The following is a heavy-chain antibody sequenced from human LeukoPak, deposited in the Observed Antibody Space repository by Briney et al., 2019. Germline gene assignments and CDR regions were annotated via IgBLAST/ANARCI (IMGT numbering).Heavy chain of an antibody. CDR1: GYTFTSYD. Sequence: GASVKVSCKASGYTFTSYDINWVRQAPGQGLEWMGWINPNSGGTNYAQKFQGRVTMTRDTSISTAYMELSRLRSDDTAVYYCARDPPGYFDWLSAISRISHYYYYGMDVWGQGTTVTVSS. V-gene: IGHV1-2*02. CDR2: INPNSGGT. D-gene: IGHD3-9*01. CDR3: ARDPPGYFDWLSAISRISHYYYYGMDV. J-gene: IGHJ6*02.